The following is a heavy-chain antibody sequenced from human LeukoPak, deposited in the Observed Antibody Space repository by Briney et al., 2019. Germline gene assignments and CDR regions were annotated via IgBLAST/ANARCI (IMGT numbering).Heavy chain of an antibody. CDR3: ARGERYDFHFDY. V-gene: IGHV4-30-4*07. CDR1: GVSISSGAYS. Sequence: SQTLSLTCAVSGVSISSGAYSWTWIRQPPGKGLEWIGYISYSGNTYYNPSLKSRVTISVDTSKNQFSLKLSSVTAADMAVYYCARGERYDFHFDYWGQGTLVTVSS. D-gene: IGHD3-3*01. CDR2: ISYSGNT. J-gene: IGHJ4*02.